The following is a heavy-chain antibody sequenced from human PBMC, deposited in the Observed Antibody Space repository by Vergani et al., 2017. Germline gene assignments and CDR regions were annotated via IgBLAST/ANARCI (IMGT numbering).Heavy chain of an antibody. Sequence: QVQLVESGGGVVQPGRSLRLSCAASGFTFSSYGMHWVRQAPGKGLEWVAVISYDGSNKYYADSVKGRFTISRDNSKNTLYLQMNSLGAEDTAVYYCAKDPSAPTVTSDYNYYSGRDVWGKGTTVTVSS. D-gene: IGHD4-11*01. CDR1: GFTFSSYG. J-gene: IGHJ6*04. CDR3: AKDPSAPTVTSDYNYYSGRDV. CDR2: ISYDGSNK. V-gene: IGHV3-30*18.